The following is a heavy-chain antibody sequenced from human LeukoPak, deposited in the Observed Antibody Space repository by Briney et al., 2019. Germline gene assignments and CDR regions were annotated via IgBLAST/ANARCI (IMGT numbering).Heavy chain of an antibody. J-gene: IGHJ4*02. CDR3: ARGDRAVAGPFDC. V-gene: IGHV3-30-3*01. Sequence: GSLRLSCAASGFTLSSYAMHWVRQAPGKGLEWVAVISYDGSNKYYADSVKGRFTISRDNSKNTLYLQMNSLRAEDTAVYYCARGDRAVAGPFDCWGQGTLVTVSS. CDR2: ISYDGSNK. D-gene: IGHD6-19*01. CDR1: GFTLSSYA.